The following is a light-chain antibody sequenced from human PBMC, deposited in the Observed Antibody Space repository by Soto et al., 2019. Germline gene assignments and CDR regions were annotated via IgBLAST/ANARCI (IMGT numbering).Light chain of an antibody. CDR1: QSVSNNY. Sequence: EIVLTQSPGTLSLSPGERATLSCRASQSVSNNYLAWYQQKPGQAPRLLIYDASNRATGIPDRFSGSGSATDFTLTISRLEPEDFAVFYCQHYDSLPITFGQGTRLEIK. CDR2: DAS. V-gene: IGKV3-20*01. J-gene: IGKJ5*01. CDR3: QHYDSLPIT.